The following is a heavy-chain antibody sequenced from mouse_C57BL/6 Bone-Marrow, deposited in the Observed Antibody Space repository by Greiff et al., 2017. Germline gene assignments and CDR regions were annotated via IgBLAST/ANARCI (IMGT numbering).Heavy chain of an antibody. CDR3: ARGANRDFDY. D-gene: IGHD4-1*01. CDR2: IDPSDSYT. CDR1: GYTFTSYW. V-gene: IGHV1-59*01. J-gene: IGHJ2*01. Sequence: QVHVKQPGAELVRPGTSVKLSCKASGYTFTSYWMHWVKQRPGQGLEWIGVIDPSDSYTNYNQKFKGKATLTVDTSSSTAYMQLSSLTSEDSAVYYCARGANRDFDYWGQGTTLTVSS.